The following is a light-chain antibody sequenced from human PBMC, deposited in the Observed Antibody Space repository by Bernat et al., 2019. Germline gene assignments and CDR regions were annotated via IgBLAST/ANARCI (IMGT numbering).Light chain of an antibody. CDR2: DVN. CDR3: TSATSSSTLV. J-gene: IGLJ1*01. Sequence: QSALTQPASVSGSPGQSVTISCTGTSSDVGGYNYVSWSQQHPGKAPTLMIYDVNNRPPGVPNRFSGSKSGNTASLTISGLQTEDVADYYCTSATSSSTLVFGTGTEVTVL. CDR1: SSDVGGYNY. V-gene: IGLV2-14*03.